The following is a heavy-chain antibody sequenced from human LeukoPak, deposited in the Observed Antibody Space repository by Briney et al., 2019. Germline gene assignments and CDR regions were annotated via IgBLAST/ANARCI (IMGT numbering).Heavy chain of an antibody. V-gene: IGHV3-48*02. CDR3: ARSMALDL. J-gene: IGHJ5*02. Sequence: PGGSLRLSCAASGFIFSTSGMNWVRQAPGKGLEWVSYISDSSTTIYYADSVKGRFTISRDDAKNSLFLQMDSLRDEGTAVYYCARSMALDLWGQGTLVTVSS. CDR2: ISDSSTTI. D-gene: IGHD6-6*01. CDR1: GFIFSTSG.